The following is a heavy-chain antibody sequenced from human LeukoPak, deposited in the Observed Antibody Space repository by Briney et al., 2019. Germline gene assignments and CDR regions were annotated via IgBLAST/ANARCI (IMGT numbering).Heavy chain of an antibody. J-gene: IGHJ3*02. CDR3: ARVSREYYYDSSGYFHDALDI. CDR2: ISYDGSNK. Sequence: GGSLRLSCAASGFTFSSYAMHWVRQAPGKGLEWVAVISYDGSNKYYADSMKGRFTISRDNSKNTLYLQMNSLRAEDTAVYYCARVSREYYYDSSGYFHDALDIWGQGTMVTVSS. V-gene: IGHV3-30*04. CDR1: GFTFSSYA. D-gene: IGHD3-22*01.